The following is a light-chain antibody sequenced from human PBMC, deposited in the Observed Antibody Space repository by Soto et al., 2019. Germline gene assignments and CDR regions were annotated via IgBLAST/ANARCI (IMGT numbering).Light chain of an antibody. CDR3: ATWDDSLNGPV. CDR2: SNN. V-gene: IGLV1-44*01. J-gene: IGLJ7*01. Sequence: QSVLTQPPSASGTPGQRVTISCSGSSSKIGSNTVNWYQQLPGTAPKLLIYSNNQRPSGVPDRFSASKSGTSASLAISGLQSEDEADYYCATWDDSLNGPVFGGGIQLTVL. CDR1: SSKIGSNT.